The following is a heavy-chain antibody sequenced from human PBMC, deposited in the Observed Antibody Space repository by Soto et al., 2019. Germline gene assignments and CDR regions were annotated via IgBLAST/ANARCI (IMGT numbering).Heavy chain of an antibody. Sequence: SETLSLTCTVSGGSMISYYWSWIRQPPGKGLEWIGYMYNTGSTVYNPPFKSRVTISVDTSKNQFSLKLNSVTAADTAVYYCARDLWGYCGADCYPLDVWGQGTTVTVSS. J-gene: IGHJ6*02. CDR1: GGSMISYY. CDR3: ARDLWGYCGADCYPLDV. V-gene: IGHV4-59*01. D-gene: IGHD2-21*02. CDR2: MYNTGST.